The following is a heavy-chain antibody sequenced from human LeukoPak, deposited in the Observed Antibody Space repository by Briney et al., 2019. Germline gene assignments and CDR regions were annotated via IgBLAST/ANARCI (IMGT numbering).Heavy chain of an antibody. Sequence: GGSLRLSCAASGFTFSTYSMSWVRQAPGNGLEWVANIKQDGSENYYVDSVKGRFTISRDNAKNSLYLQLNSLRAEDTAVYYCARDLYRGGPDSWGQGTLVTVSS. D-gene: IGHD3-10*01. CDR2: IKQDGSEN. CDR3: ARDLYRGGPDS. CDR1: GFTFSTYS. J-gene: IGHJ4*02. V-gene: IGHV3-7*01.